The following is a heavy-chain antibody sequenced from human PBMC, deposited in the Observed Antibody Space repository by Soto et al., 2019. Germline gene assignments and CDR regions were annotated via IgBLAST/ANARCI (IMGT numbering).Heavy chain of an antibody. D-gene: IGHD3-10*01. J-gene: IGHJ4*02. CDR3: VRGPYYGLYYFDS. Sequence: QVLLVESGGGVVQPGTSLRLSCAASGFTIGSYGMHWVRQAPGKGLEWVAGLWYDGDDKYYGDSVKGRLTISRDNSRNTLYLQMNSPRAEDTAVYYCVRGPYYGLYYFDSWGQGTLVTVSS. CDR2: LWYDGDDK. V-gene: IGHV3-33*01. CDR1: GFTIGSYG.